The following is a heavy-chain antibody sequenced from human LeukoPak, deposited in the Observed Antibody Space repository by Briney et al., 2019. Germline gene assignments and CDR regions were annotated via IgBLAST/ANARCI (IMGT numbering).Heavy chain of an antibody. CDR2: ICGSGGSI. CDR1: GFTFCRYA. D-gene: IGHD3-9*01. V-gene: IGHV3-23*01. CDR3: AKRPSFFAWLRFDY. J-gene: IGHJ4*02. Sequence: GGSLRLSCAACGFTFCRYAMRGVRQAPGKGLEWVSAICGSGGSICYADSVKGRFTISRDNYKNTLYMEMTTPRAEDTAVYYCAKRPSFFAWLRFDYWGQGTLVTVSS.